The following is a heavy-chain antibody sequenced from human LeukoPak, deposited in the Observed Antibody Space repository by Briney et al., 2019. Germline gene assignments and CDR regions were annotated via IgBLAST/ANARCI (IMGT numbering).Heavy chain of an antibody. J-gene: IGHJ5*02. CDR2: IYTSGST. Sequence: SETLSLTCTVSGGSISSYYWSWIRQPAGKGLEWIGRIYTSGSTNYNPSLKSRVTMSVDTSKNQFSLKLSSVTAADTAVYYCARDSSSWYARAWFVPWGQGTLVTVSS. CDR1: GGSISSYY. V-gene: IGHV4-4*07. CDR3: ARDSSSWYARAWFVP. D-gene: IGHD6-13*01.